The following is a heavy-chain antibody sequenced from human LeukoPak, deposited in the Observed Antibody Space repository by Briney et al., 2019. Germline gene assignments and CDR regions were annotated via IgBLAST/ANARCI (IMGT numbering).Heavy chain of an antibody. Sequence: GGSLRLSCAASGFTFSNARMSWVRQAPGKGLEWVGRIKSKTDGGTTDYAAPVKGRFTISRDDSKKTLYLQMNSLKTEDTAVYYCVSVFWSGYYHYYYYYYMDVWGKGTTVTVSS. V-gene: IGHV3-15*01. CDR1: GFTFSNAR. D-gene: IGHD3-3*01. CDR3: VSVFWSGYYHYYYYYYMDV. J-gene: IGHJ6*03. CDR2: IKSKTDGGTT.